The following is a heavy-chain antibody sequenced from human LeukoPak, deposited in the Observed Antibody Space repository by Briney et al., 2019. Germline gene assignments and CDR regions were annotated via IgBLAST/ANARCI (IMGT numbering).Heavy chain of an antibody. V-gene: IGHV4-4*07. CDR1: GGSISSYY. CDR3: ARQTGSGLFILP. CDR2: IYTSGST. Sequence: SETLSLTCTVSGGSISSYYWSWIRQPAGKGLEWIGRIYTSGSTNYNPSLKSRVTMSVETSKNQLSLKLRSVTAADTALYYCARQTGSGLFILPGGQGTLVTVSS. D-gene: IGHD3/OR15-3a*01. J-gene: IGHJ4*02.